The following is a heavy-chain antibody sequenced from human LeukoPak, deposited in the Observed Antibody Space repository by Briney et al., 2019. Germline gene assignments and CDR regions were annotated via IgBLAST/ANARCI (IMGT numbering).Heavy chain of an antibody. D-gene: IGHD6-19*01. Sequence: GGSLRLSCAASGFTFSSYGMHWVRQAPGKGLEWVAFIRYDGSNKYYADSVKGRFTISRDNSKNTLYLQMNSLRAEDTAVYYCAKDIVAVAGTPYYFDYWGQGTLVTVYS. J-gene: IGHJ4*02. V-gene: IGHV3-30*02. CDR2: IRYDGSNK. CDR1: GFTFSSYG. CDR3: AKDIVAVAGTPYYFDY.